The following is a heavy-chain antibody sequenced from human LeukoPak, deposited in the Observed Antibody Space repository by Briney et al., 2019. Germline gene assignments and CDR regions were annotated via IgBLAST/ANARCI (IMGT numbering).Heavy chain of an antibody. D-gene: IGHD2-15*01. V-gene: IGHV1-46*01. Sequence: ASVKVSCKASGYTFTGYYMHWVRQAPGQGLEWMGIINPSGGSTSYAQKFQGRVTMTRDTSTSTVYMELSSLRSEDTAVYYCARVRVVVAATYGWFDPWGQGTLVTVSS. CDR2: INPSGGST. CDR3: ARVRVVVAATYGWFDP. CDR1: GYTFTGYY. J-gene: IGHJ5*02.